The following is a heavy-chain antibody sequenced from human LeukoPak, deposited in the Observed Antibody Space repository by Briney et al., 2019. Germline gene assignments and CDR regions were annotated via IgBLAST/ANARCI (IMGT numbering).Heavy chain of an antibody. J-gene: IGHJ4*02. V-gene: IGHV3-21*01. CDR2: ISSSSSYI. CDR1: GFTFSSYS. CDR3: ARDNHVGATWTRVYYFDY. D-gene: IGHD1-26*01. Sequence: PGGSLRLSCAASGFTFSSYSMNWVRQAPGKGLEWVSSISSSSSYIYYADSVKGRFTISRDNAKNSLSLQMNSLRAEDTAVYYCARDNHVGATWTRVYYFDYWGQGTLVTVSS.